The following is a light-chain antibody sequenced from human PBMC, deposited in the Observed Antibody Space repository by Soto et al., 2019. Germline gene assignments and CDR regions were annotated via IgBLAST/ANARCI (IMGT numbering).Light chain of an antibody. CDR1: SSDVGGYYY. CDR3: SSYTSSNTFYV. CDR2: QVS. J-gene: IGLJ1*01. V-gene: IGLV2-14*01. Sequence: QSALTQPASVSGSPGQSITISCTGTSSDVGGYYYVSWYQHHPGKAPKLMIYQVSNRPSGVSNRFSGSKSGNTASLTISGLLAEDEADYYCSSYTSSNTFYVFGTGTKVTVL.